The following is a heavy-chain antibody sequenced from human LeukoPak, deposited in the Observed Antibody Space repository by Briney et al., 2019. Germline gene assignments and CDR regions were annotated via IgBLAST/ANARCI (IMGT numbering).Heavy chain of an antibody. D-gene: IGHD6-6*01. V-gene: IGHV3-48*03. CDR3: AKAPRYSSSSY. CDR1: GFTFRSYE. J-gene: IGHJ4*02. CDR2: LSSRGSAF. Sequence: GGSRRLSCEDAGFTFRSYEMNWVRQAPGKGLEWIAYLSSRGSAFSYADSVKGRFTIARDNAKNSVYLEMNSLRADDTAVYYCAKAPRYSSSSYWGQGTLVTVSS.